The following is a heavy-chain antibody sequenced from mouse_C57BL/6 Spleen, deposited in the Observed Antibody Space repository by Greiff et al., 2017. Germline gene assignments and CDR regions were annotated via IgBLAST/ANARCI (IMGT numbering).Heavy chain of an antibody. J-gene: IGHJ4*01. CDR3: ARDPHYYAMDY. CDR2: INPGSGGT. CDR1: GYAFTNYL. Sequence: QVQLKESGAELVRPGTSVKVSCKASGYAFTNYLIEWVKQRPGQGLEWIGVINPGSGGTNYNEKFKGKATLTADKSSSTAYMQLSSLTSEDSAVYFCARDPHYYAMDYWGQGTSVTVSS. V-gene: IGHV1-54*01.